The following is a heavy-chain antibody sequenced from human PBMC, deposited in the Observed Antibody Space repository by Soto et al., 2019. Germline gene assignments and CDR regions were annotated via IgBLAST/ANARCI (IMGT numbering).Heavy chain of an antibody. CDR3: ARDPSAGPYCGGDCYSK. J-gene: IGHJ4*02. D-gene: IGHD2-21*02. V-gene: IGHV3-11*06. CDR1: GFTFSDYY. CDR2: ISSSSSYT. Sequence: QVQLVESGGGLVQPGGSLRLSCAASGFTFSDYYMSWIRQAPGKGLEWVSYISSSSSYTNYADSVKGRFTISRDNAKKSLYLQMNSLRAEDTAVYYCARDPSAGPYCGGDCYSKWGQGTLVTVSS.